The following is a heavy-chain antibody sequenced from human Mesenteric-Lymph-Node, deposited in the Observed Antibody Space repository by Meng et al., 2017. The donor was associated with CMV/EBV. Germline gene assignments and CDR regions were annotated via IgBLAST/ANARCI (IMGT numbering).Heavy chain of an antibody. J-gene: IGHJ4*02. CDR3: ARDLPNYYFSLDS. Sequence: ASGYAFTGHSLPWVRQAPGQGLGWMGWINPNTGGTHYARNFEGGVTMTRDTSINTAYMELTGLGPDNTAVYYCARDLPNYYFSLDSWGQGTLVTVSS. D-gene: IGHD3-22*01. CDR2: INPNTGGT. V-gene: IGHV1-2*02. CDR1: GYAFTGHS.